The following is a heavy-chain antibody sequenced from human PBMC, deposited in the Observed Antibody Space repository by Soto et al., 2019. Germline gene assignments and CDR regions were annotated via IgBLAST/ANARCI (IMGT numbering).Heavy chain of an antibody. CDR3: ARGNGDCPDCLYYFDY. Sequence: QVQLQESGPGLVKPSQTLSLTCTVSGGSISSGDYYWSWIRQPPGKGLEWIGYIYYSGSTYYNPSLKSRVTISVDTSKNQFSLKLSSVTAADTAVYYCARGNGDCPDCLYYFDYWGQGTLVTVSS. J-gene: IGHJ4*02. CDR1: GGSISSGDYY. V-gene: IGHV4-30-4*01. CDR2: IYYSGST. D-gene: IGHD2-21*02.